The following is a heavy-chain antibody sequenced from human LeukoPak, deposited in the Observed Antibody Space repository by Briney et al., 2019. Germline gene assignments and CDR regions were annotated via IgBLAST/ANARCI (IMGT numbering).Heavy chain of an antibody. J-gene: IGHJ4*02. D-gene: IGHD3-3*01. CDR2: IYYSGST. V-gene: IGHV4-59*01. CDR3: ARDRAVRSDYDFWSGYTHYFDY. CDR1: GGSISSYY. Sequence: SETLSLTCTVSGGSISSYYWIWIRQPPGKGLEWIGYIYYSGSTNYNPSLKSRVTISVDTSKNQFSLKLSSVTAADTAVYYCARDRAVRSDYDFWSGYTHYFDYWGQGTLVTVSS.